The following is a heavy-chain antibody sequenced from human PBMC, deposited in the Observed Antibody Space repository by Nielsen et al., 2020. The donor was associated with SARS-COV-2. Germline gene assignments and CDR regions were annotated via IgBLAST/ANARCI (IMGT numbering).Heavy chain of an antibody. D-gene: IGHD2-15*01. CDR3: TTAFEGDRYCSGGSCYIFDY. V-gene: IGHV3-15*01. Sequence: GGSLRLSCAASGFTFSNAWMSWVRQAPGKGLEWVGRIKSKTDGGTTDYAAPVKGRFTISRDDSKNTLYLQMNSLKTEDTAVYYCTTAFEGDRYCSGGSCYIFDYWGQGTLVTVSS. CDR1: GFTFSNAW. CDR2: IKSKTDGGTT. J-gene: IGHJ4*02.